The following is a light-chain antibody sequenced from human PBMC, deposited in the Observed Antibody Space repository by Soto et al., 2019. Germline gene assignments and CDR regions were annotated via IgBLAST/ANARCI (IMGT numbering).Light chain of an antibody. Sequence: DIQVTQSPSTLSASVGDRVTITCRASQSISTYLAWYQQNPGKAPNLLLYRASTLESGVPSRFSGSGSGTEFTLTISNLQPDDFGTYHCQHYNGYSGFSGGTKVEIK. V-gene: IGKV1-5*03. CDR1: QSISTY. CDR2: RAS. CDR3: QHYNGYSG. J-gene: IGKJ4*01.